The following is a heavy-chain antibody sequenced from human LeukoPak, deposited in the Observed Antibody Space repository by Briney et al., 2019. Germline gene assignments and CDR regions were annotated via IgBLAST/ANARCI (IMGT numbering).Heavy chain of an antibody. D-gene: IGHD3-3*01. CDR3: AGGPYDFWSGLPLPPDV. J-gene: IGHJ6*04. CDR2: IIPIFGTA. V-gene: IGHV1-69*05. CDR1: GGTFSSYA. Sequence: SVKVSCKASGGTFSSYAISWVRQAPGQGLEWMGGIIPIFGTANYAQKFQGRVTMTRNTSISTAYMELSSLRSEDTAVYYCAGGPYDFWSGLPLPPDVWGKGTTVTVSS.